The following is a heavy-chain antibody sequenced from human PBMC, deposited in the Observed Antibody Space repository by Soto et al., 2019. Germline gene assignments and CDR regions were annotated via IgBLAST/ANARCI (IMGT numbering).Heavy chain of an antibody. CDR3: ARDGTYNRI. Sequence: VQLVESGGGLVQPGGSLRLSCAASGFTVSNNYMRWVRQAPGKGLEWVSLIYSGGATYYADSVKGRFTISRDNSKNTLYLQMNSKRAEATAVYYCARDGTYNRIGGQGILVPVAS. V-gene: IGHV3-66*01. J-gene: IGHJ4*02. CDR1: GFTVSNNY. CDR2: IYSGGAT. D-gene: IGHD1-1*01.